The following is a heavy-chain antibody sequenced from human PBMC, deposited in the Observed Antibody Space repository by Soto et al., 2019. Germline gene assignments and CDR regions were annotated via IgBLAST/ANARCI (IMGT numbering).Heavy chain of an antibody. J-gene: IGHJ6*02. V-gene: IGHV4-59*08. Sequence: QVQLQESGPGLVKPSETLSLTCTVSGGSITNYYCSLFRQPPGKGLEWIGYIKYNGESAYNHSLKSRITRSMNTSKIQCSLMLESVTATDTAVYYCARHGFWSLHGLVDFWGQGTTVIVSS. CDR3: ARHGFWSLHGLVDF. CDR1: GGSITNYY. D-gene: IGHD1-1*01. CDR2: IKYNGES.